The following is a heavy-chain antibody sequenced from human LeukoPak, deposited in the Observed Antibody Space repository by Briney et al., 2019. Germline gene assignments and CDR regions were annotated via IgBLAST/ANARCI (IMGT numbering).Heavy chain of an antibody. CDR2: IYYSGST. V-gene: IGHV4-39*01. CDR1: GGSISSSSYY. Sequence: SETLSLTCTVSGGSISSSSYYWGWIRQPPGKGLEWIGSIYYSGSTYYNPSLKSRVTISIDTSKNQFSLKLSSVTAADTAVYYCARHISQGFDPWGQGTLVTVSS. J-gene: IGHJ5*02. CDR3: ARHISQGFDP.